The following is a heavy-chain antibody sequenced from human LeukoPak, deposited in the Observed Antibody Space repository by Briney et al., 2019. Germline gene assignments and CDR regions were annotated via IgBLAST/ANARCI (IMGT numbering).Heavy chain of an antibody. CDR3: ARRNSRWHVFDF. V-gene: IGHV4-39*01. CDR1: GDSISSTNYH. Sequence: PSETLSLTCTVSGDSISSTNYHWGWIRQPPGKGLEWIANIFYSGTTYYNPSLKSRVTISVDTSKNQFSLRLSSVTAADTAVYYCARRNSRWHVFDFWGQGTVVTVSS. D-gene: IGHD2-15*01. CDR2: IFYSGTT. J-gene: IGHJ4*02.